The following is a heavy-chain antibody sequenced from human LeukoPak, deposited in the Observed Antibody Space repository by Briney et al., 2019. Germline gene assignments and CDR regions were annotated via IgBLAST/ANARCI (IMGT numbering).Heavy chain of an antibody. D-gene: IGHD6-6*01. V-gene: IGHV3-23*01. CDR2: ISGSGGST. J-gene: IGHJ2*01. CDR3: AKGTLIAARPNWYFDL. CDR1: GFTFSSYA. Sequence: GGSLRLSCAASGFTFSSYAMGWVRQAPGKGLEWVSAISGSGGSTYYADSVKGRFTISRDNSKNTLYLQMNSLRAEDTAVYYCAKGTLIAARPNWYFDLWGRGTLVTVSS.